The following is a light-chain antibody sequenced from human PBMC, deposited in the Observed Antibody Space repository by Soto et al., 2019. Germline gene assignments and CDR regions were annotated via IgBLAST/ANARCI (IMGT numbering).Light chain of an antibody. CDR1: QSVRTY. V-gene: IGKV3-11*01. CDR3: QQRSSSTPWT. CDR2: DAS. J-gene: IGKJ3*01. Sequence: EIVLTQSPATLSLSPGESATLSCRASQSVRTYLAWYQQKPGQAPRLLIFDASNRATGIPSRFSGSGSGTYFPLPISSRDHEDFAVYYCQQRSSSTPWTFGSGTRVDL.